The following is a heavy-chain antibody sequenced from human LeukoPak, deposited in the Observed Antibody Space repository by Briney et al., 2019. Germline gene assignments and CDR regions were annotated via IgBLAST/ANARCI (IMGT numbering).Heavy chain of an antibody. CDR2: IIPIFGTA. CDR3: ARDFANYYDSSRLDY. J-gene: IGHJ4*02. D-gene: IGHD3-22*01. Sequence: SSVKVSCKASGGTFSSYAISWVRQAPGQGLEWMGRIIPIFGTANYAQKFQGRVTITTDESTSTAYMELSSLRSEDTAVYYCARDFANYYDSSRLDYWGQGTLVTVSS. V-gene: IGHV1-69*05. CDR1: GGTFSSYA.